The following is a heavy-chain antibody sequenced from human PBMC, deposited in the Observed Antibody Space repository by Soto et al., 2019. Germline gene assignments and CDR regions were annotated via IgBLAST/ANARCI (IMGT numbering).Heavy chain of an antibody. J-gene: IGHJ6*02. CDR1: GGSVSSGSYY. Sequence: QVQLQESGPGLVKPSETLSLTCTVSGGSVSSGSYYWSWIRQPPGKGLEWIGYIYYSGSTNYNPSFKRRVTIAVDTSKHQFSLKLSSVTAADTAVYYCARGDGDGYNVPCYYYGMDVWGQGTTVTVSS. V-gene: IGHV4-61*01. CDR3: ARGDGDGYNVPCYYYGMDV. D-gene: IGHD3-10*02. CDR2: IYYSGST.